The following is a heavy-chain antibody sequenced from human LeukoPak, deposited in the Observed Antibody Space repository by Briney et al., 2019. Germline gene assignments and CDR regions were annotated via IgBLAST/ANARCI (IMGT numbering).Heavy chain of an antibody. CDR3: ARSPTAGYSSSDDAFDI. J-gene: IGHJ3*02. D-gene: IGHD6-13*01. Sequence: PVKVSCKASGGTFSSYAISWVRQAPGQGLEWMGGIIPIFGTANYAQKFQGRVTITADESTSTAYMELSSLRSEDTAVYYCARSPTAGYSSSDDAFDIWGQGTMVTVSS. V-gene: IGHV1-69*13. CDR2: IIPIFGTA. CDR1: GGTFSSYA.